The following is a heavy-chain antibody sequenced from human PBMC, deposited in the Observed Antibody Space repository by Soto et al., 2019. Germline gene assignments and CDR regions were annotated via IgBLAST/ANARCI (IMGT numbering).Heavy chain of an antibody. CDR3: ARGDSSVAYYYMGMDV. CDR1: AYTFTSYG. J-gene: IGHJ6*02. CDR2: ISGFNGNT. Sequence: QVQLVQSGAEVRKPGASVKVSCKVSAYTFTSYGINWVRQAPGLGLEWMGWISGFNGNTNSAQKFQDRVTMTTETSTNIAYMELRSLISDDTAVYYCARGDSSVAYYYMGMDVWGQGTTVTVSS. D-gene: IGHD6-13*01. V-gene: IGHV1-18*04.